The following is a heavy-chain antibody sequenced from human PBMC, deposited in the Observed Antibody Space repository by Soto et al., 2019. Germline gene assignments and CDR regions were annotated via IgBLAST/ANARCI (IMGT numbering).Heavy chain of an antibody. D-gene: IGHD2-21*02. Sequence: GGSLRLSCAASGFTYNNYAMGWVRQAPGKGLEWVSAISSSGYSAHYADSVKGRFTISRDNSRNTMFLQMNKLSAEDTAVYYCAKGSVVVAAKFDSWGQGAQVTVSS. CDR1: GFTYNNYA. CDR3: AKGSVVVAAKFDS. CDR2: ISSSGYSA. V-gene: IGHV3-23*01. J-gene: IGHJ4*02.